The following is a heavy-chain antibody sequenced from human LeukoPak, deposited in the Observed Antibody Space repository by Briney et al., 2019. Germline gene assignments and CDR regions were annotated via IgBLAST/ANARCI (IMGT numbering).Heavy chain of an antibody. CDR1: GFTFSSYA. D-gene: IGHD6-13*01. CDR2: ISYDGSNK. V-gene: IGHV3-30-3*01. Sequence: GGSLRLPCAASGFTFSSYAMHWVRQAPGKGLEWVAVISYDGSNKYYADSVKGRFTISRDNSKNTLYLQMNSLRAEDTAVYYCANGGIAAANYWGQGTLVTVSS. J-gene: IGHJ4*02. CDR3: ANGGIAAANY.